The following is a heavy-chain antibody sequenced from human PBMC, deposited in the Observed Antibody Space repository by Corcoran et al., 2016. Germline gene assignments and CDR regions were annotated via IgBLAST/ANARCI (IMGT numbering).Heavy chain of an antibody. CDR3: ARESGSWSVDY. V-gene: IGHV1-46*01. CDR2: IDPRSGSA. D-gene: IGHD6-13*01. CDR1: GYTFSSYN. J-gene: IGHJ4*02. Sequence: QVHLVQSGAEVKKPGASVKVSCQAPGYTFSSYNMQWVRQAPGQGLEWMGIIDPRSGSATYAQKFQGRVTMTRDTSTSTVYMELSSLRFEDTAMYYCARESGSWSVDYWGQGTLVTVSS.